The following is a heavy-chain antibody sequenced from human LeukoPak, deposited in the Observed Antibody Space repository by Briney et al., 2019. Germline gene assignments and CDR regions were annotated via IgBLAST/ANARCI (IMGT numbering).Heavy chain of an antibody. CDR2: IYTSGST. CDR3: ARVEGGNYYYYMDV. CDR1: GGSVSTDGYY. Sequence: SETLSLTCTVSGGSVSTDGYYWSWIRQPPGKGLEWIGRIYTSGSTNYNPSLKSRVTMSVDTSKNQFSLKLSSVTAADTAVYYCARVEGGNYYYYMDVWGKGTTVTVSS. J-gene: IGHJ6*03. V-gene: IGHV4-61*08.